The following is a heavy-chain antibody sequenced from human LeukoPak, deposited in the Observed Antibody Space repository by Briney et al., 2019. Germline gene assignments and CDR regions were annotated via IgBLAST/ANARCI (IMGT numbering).Heavy chain of an antibody. CDR2: IYYSGST. CDR3: ARAYYGSGSYPFDY. J-gene: IGHJ4*02. Sequence: PSETLSLTCTVSGGSISSSSYYWGWIRQPPGKGLEWIGSIYYSGSTYYNPSLKSRVTISVDTSKNQFSLKVNSVTAADTAVYYCARAYYGSGSYPFDYWGQGTLVTVSS. D-gene: IGHD3-10*01. CDR1: GGSISSSSYY. V-gene: IGHV4-39*07.